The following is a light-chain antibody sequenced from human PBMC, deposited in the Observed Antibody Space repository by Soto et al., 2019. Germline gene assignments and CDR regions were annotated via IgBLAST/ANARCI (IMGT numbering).Light chain of an antibody. CDR1: QSISSF. J-gene: IGKJ4*01. V-gene: IGKV1-39*01. CDR2: AAS. CDR3: QHRSNWPLT. Sequence: DIQMTQSPSSLSTSVGDRVTISCRASQSISSFLNWFQQKPGKAPKLLIYAASSLQSGVPSRFSGSGSGTDFTLTISSREPEDFAVYDCQHRSNWPLTFGGGTKVDIK.